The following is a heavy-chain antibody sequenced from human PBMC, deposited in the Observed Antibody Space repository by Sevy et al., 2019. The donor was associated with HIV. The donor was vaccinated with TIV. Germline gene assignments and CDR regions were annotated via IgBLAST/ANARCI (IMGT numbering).Heavy chain of an antibody. J-gene: IGHJ3*02. Sequence: GGSLRLSCAASGFTFSSYGMHWVRQAPGKGLEWVAVISYDGSNKYYADSVKGRFTISRDNSKNTLDLQMNSLRAEDTALYYCAKAGVYDFWSGYRNLDAFDIWGQGTMVTVSS. CDR3: AKAGVYDFWSGYRNLDAFDI. V-gene: IGHV3-30*18. CDR2: ISYDGSNK. D-gene: IGHD3-3*01. CDR1: GFTFSSYG.